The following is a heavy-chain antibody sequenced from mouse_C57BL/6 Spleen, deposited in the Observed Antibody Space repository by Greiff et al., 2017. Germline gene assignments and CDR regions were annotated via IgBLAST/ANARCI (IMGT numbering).Heavy chain of an antibody. CDR2: IYPGSGNT. Sequence: VQLQQSGAELVRPGASVKLSCKASGYTFTDYYINWVKQRPGQGLEWIARIYPGSGNTYYNEKFKGKATLTAEKSSSTAYMQLSSLTSEDSAVYFCARGKGLLDWYFDVWGTGTTVTVSS. CDR3: ARGKGLLDWYFDV. J-gene: IGHJ1*03. CDR1: GYTFTDYY. V-gene: IGHV1-76*01. D-gene: IGHD2-3*01.